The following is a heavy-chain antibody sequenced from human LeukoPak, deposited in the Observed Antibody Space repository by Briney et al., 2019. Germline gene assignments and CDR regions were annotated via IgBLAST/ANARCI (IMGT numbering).Heavy chain of an antibody. CDR1: GGSFSGYY. V-gene: IGHV4-34*01. CDR3: ASSGGGNSPYYYYYMDV. Sequence: PSETLSLTCAVYGGSFSGYYWSWTRQPPGKGLEWIGEINHSGSTNYNPSLKSRVTISVDTSKNQFSLKLSSVTAADTAVYYCASSGGGNSPYYYYYMDVWGKGTTVTISS. D-gene: IGHD4-23*01. CDR2: INHSGST. J-gene: IGHJ6*03.